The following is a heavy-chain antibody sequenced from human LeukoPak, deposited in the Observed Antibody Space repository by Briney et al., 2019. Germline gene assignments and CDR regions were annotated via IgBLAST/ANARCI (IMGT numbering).Heavy chain of an antibody. V-gene: IGHV3-21*01. J-gene: IGHJ4*02. D-gene: IGHD3-16*01. CDR3: ARRGQDYSPLPPLDY. CDR1: GFTFSSYS. CDR2: ISSSSSYI. Sequence: GGSLRLSCAASGFTFSSYSMNWVRQAPGKGLEWVSSISSSSSYIYYADSVKGRFTISRDNAKNTLYLQMNSLRAEDTAVYYCARRGQDYSPLPPLDYWGQGTLVTVSS.